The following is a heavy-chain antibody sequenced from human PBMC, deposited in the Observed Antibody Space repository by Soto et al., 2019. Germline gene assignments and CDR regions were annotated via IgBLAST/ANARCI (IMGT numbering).Heavy chain of an antibody. CDR3: AGGDYYHSSGYYFYYYSMDV. Sequence: SETLSLTCTVSGGSISSSSYYWGWIRQPPGKGLEWIGNVYYGGSTYYNPSLKSRVTISVETSKSQFSLKLSSVTAADTAVYYCAGGDYYHSSGYYFYYYSMDVWGQGTTVTVSS. J-gene: IGHJ6*02. V-gene: IGHV4-39*01. D-gene: IGHD3-22*01. CDR1: GGSISSSSYY. CDR2: VYYGGST.